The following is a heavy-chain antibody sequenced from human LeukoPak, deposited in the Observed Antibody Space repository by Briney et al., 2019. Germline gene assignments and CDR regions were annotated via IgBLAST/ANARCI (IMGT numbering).Heavy chain of an antibody. J-gene: IGHJ3*02. Sequence: GESLKISCKGSGYRFTDYWIGWVRQMPGKGLEWMGIIFPGHSQTKYSPSFQGQVTISADRSVSTAYLQWSSLRASDTAMHYCARHGTPAAAGSTFDIWGQGTMVTVSS. D-gene: IGHD6-13*01. CDR3: ARHGTPAAAGSTFDI. V-gene: IGHV5-51*01. CDR2: IFPGHSQT. CDR1: GYRFTDYW.